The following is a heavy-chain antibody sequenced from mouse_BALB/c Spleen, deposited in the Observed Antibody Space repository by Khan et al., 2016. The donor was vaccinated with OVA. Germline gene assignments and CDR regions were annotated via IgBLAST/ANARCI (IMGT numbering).Heavy chain of an antibody. J-gene: IGHJ3*01. CDR2: IRLKSDNYAT. CDR3: TQLGRSY. CDR1: GFTFSSDW. V-gene: IGHV6-6*02. Sequence: EVQLQESGGGLVQPGGSMKLSCVASGFTFSSDWMSWVRQSPGKGLEWVAEIRLKSDNYATHYAESVKGKFTISRDDSKSRLYLQMTSLRAEDTGIYYCTQLGRSYWGQGTLVTVSA. D-gene: IGHD4-1*02.